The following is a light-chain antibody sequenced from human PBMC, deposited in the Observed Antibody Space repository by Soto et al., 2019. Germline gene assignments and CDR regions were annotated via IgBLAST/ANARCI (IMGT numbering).Light chain of an antibody. CDR1: TSSIGGNT. Sequence: QSVLTQPPSASGTPGQRVTIACSGSTSSIGGNTVNWYQQRPGAALELLNYTNNQRPSGVPDRFSGSKSGTTASLAISGVQSEDEADYYCSAWDDGLDGYVFGTGTKVTVL. CDR2: TNN. J-gene: IGLJ1*01. V-gene: IGLV1-44*01. CDR3: SAWDDGLDGYV.